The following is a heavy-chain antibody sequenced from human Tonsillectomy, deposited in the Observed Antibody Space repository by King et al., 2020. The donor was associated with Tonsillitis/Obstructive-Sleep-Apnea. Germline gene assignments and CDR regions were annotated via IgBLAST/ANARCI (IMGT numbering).Heavy chain of an antibody. J-gene: IGHJ6*03. V-gene: IGHV1-46*01. D-gene: IGHD3-3*01. Sequence: QLVQSGAEVKKPGASVKVSCKASGYTFTSYYMHWVRQAPGQGLEWMGIINPSGGSTSYAQKFQGRVTITRDMSTSTVYMELSSLRSEETDVYYCARAVTIFGVVLMEGDYYYMDVWGKGTTVTGSS. CDR3: ARAVTIFGVVLMEGDYYYMDV. CDR2: INPSGGST. CDR1: GYTFTSYY.